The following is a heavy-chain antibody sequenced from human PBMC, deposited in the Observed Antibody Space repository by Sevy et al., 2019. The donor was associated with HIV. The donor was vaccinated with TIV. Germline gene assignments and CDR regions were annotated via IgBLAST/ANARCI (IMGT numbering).Heavy chain of an antibody. CDR1: GFTFNTYH. CDR2: ISFSNNYI. V-gene: IGHV3-21*01. D-gene: IGHD3-3*01. Sequence: GGSLRLSCAASGFTFNTYHMIWVRQAPGKGLEWVSFISFSNNYIYYADSVKGRFSVSRDNAKNSLFQQMHSLRAEDTAVHYCARRMPTWGGLDKWGQGTIVTVSS. CDR3: ARRMPTWGGLDK. J-gene: IGHJ3*02.